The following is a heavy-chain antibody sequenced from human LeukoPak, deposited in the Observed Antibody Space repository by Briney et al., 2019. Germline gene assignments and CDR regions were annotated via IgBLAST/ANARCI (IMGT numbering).Heavy chain of an antibody. CDR1: GGSISSSSYY. D-gene: IGHD6-19*01. J-gene: IGHJ3*02. V-gene: IGHV4-39*01. Sequence: SETLSLTCTVSGGSISSSSYYWGWIRQPPGKGLEWIGSIYYSGSTYYNPSLKSRVTTSVDTSKNQFSLKLSSVTAADTAVYYCARQSVAGTMEAFDIWGQGTMVTVSS. CDR3: ARQSVAGTMEAFDI. CDR2: IYYSGST.